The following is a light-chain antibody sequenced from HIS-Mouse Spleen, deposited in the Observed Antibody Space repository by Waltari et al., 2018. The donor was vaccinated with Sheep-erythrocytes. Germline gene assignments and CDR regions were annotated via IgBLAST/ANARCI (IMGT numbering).Light chain of an antibody. CDR1: SSDVGGYNY. J-gene: IGLJ2*01. Sequence: QSALTQPRSVSGSPGQSVTISCTGTSSDVGGYNYVSWYQQHPAKAPKLMSYDVSKRPSGVPDRFSGSKSGNTASLTISGLQAEDEADYYCCSYAGSYTLVFGGGTKLTVL. CDR2: DVS. CDR3: CSYAGSYTLV. V-gene: IGLV2-11*01.